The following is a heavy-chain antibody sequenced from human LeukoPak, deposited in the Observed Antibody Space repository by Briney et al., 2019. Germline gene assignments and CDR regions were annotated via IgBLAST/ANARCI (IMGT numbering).Heavy chain of an antibody. CDR2: ISGSANYI. D-gene: IGHD3-16*01. J-gene: IGHJ4*02. CDR1: GFTFSSYT. CDR3: AREQYYGERGAFDS. Sequence: PGGSLRLSCAASGFTFSSYTVNWVRQAPGKGLEWVSSISGSANYIYYADTVRGRFTISRDNAKNSLYLQMNSLTAEDTAVYYCAREQYYGERGAFDSWGQGTLVTVSS. V-gene: IGHV3-21*01.